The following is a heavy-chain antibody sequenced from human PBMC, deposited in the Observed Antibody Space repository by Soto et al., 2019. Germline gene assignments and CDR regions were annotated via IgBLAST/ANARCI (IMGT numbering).Heavy chain of an antibody. CDR1: GFSLSNARMG. V-gene: IGHV2-26*01. J-gene: IGHJ6*02. CDR2: IFSNDEK. CDR3: ARIAWPRDYYGMDV. Sequence: QVTLKESGPVLVKPTETLTLTCTVSGFSLSNARMGVSWIRQPPGKALEWLAHIFSNDEKSYSTSLKSRLTISKDTSKSQVVLTMTNMDPVDTATYYCARIAWPRDYYGMDVWGQGTTVTVSS.